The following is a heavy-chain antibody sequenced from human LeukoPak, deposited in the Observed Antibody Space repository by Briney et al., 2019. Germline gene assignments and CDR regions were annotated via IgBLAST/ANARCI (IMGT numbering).Heavy chain of an antibody. CDR1: GDTFSSYA. V-gene: IGHV1-2*02. D-gene: IGHD3-22*01. Sequence: ASVKVSCKTSGDTFSSYAISWVRQAPGQGLEWMGWINPNSGGTNYAQKFQGRVTMTRDTSISTAYMELSRLRSDDTAVYYCARSRYYYDSSGYSFDYWGQGTLVTVSS. J-gene: IGHJ4*02. CDR3: ARSRYYYDSSGYSFDY. CDR2: INPNSGGT.